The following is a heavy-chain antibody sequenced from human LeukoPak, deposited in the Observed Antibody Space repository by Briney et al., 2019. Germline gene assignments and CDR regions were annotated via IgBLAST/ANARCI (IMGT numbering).Heavy chain of an antibody. CDR1: GYTFTGYY. CDR3: AGVSSGSVRNYYYGMDV. D-gene: IGHD6-19*01. V-gene: IGHV1-2*04. CDR2: INPNSGGT. Sequence: ASVKVSCKASGYTFTGYYMHWVRQAPGQGLEWMGWINPNSGGTNYAQKFQGWVTITRDTSASTAYMELSSLRSEDTAVYYCAGVSSGSVRNYYYGMDVWGQGTTVTVSS. J-gene: IGHJ6*02.